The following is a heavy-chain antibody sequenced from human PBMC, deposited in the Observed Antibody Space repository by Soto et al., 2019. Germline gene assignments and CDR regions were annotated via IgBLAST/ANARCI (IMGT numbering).Heavy chain of an antibody. D-gene: IGHD6-25*01. J-gene: IGHJ4*02. Sequence: EVQLVESGGGLVQPGRSLRLSCAASGFTFDDHAMHWVRQSPGKGLEWVSGISWNSGTIAYADSVKGRFTISRDNAKNPLYLQMNSLRAEDTALYYCARDIYFITAAGGGIDDWGQGTLVTVSS. V-gene: IGHV3-9*01. CDR2: ISWNSGTI. CDR1: GFTFDDHA. CDR3: ARDIYFITAAGGGIDD.